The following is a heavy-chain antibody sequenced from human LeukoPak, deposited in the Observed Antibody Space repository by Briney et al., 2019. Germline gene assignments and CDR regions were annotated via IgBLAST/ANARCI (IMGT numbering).Heavy chain of an antibody. Sequence: SETLSLTCTVSGDSISSYYWSWIRQPPGKGLEWIGYIYYSGSTNYNPSLKSRVTISVDTSKNQFSLKLSSVTAADTAVYYCARASGGMDVWGQGTTVTVSS. CDR3: ARASGGMDV. CDR1: GDSISSYY. CDR2: IYYSGST. J-gene: IGHJ6*02. D-gene: IGHD6-19*01. V-gene: IGHV4-59*01.